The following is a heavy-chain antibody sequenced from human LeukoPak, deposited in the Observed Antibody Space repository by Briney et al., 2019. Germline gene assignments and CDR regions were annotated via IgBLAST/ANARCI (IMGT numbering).Heavy chain of an antibody. CDR2: ISGSGDNT. J-gene: IGHJ4*02. D-gene: IGHD6-19*01. Sequence: GGSLKLSCAASGFSFSSYAMSWVRQAPGKGLEWVSSISGSGDNTYYAESVKGRFTISRDNSKNTLFLQMNSLRAEDTAVFYCARRSGYTTGWFFDFWGQGTLVTVSS. CDR1: GFSFSSYA. CDR3: ARRSGYTTGWFFDF. V-gene: IGHV3-23*01.